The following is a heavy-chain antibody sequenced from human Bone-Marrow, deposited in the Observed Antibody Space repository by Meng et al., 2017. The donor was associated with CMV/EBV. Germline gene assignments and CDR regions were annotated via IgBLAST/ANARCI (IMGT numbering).Heavy chain of an antibody. Sequence: SETLSLTCTVSGGSISSYYWSWIRQPPGKGLEWIGYIYYSGSTNYNPSLKSRVTISVDTSKNQFSLKLSSVTAADTAVYYCGRSRRRYCSSTSCAIRDYYYGMDVWGQGTTVTVSS. CDR2: IYYSGST. V-gene: IGHV4-59*01. J-gene: IGHJ6*02. CDR3: GRSRRRYCSSTSCAIRDYYYGMDV. CDR1: GGSISSYY. D-gene: IGHD2-2*01.